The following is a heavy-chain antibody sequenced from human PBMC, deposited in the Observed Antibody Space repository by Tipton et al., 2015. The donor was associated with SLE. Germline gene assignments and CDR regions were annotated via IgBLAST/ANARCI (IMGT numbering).Heavy chain of an antibody. CDR3: AKDQDSSGWYYFDY. J-gene: IGHJ4*02. CDR1: GFTVSNNY. D-gene: IGHD6-19*01. V-gene: IGHV3-23*01. Sequence: GSLRLSCAASGFTVSNNYMNWVRQAPGKGLEWVSSISGSGGSTYYADSVKGRFTISRDNSKNTLYLQMNSLRAEDTAVYYCAKDQDSSGWYYFDYWGQGPWSPSPQ. CDR2: ISGSGGST.